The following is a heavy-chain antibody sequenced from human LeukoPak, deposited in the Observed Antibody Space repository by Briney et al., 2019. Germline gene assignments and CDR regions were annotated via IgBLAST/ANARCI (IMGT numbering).Heavy chain of an antibody. CDR2: INPNSGGT. D-gene: IGHD4-17*01. J-gene: IGHJ4*02. CDR3: ARDGGDYGDYGDY. V-gene: IGHV1-2*02. Sequence: ASVKVSRKASGYTFTGYYMHWVRQAPGQGLEWMGWINPNSGGTNYAQKFQGRVTMTRDTSISTAYMELSRLRSDDTAVHYCARDGGDYGDYGDYWVQGTLVTVSS. CDR1: GYTFTGYY.